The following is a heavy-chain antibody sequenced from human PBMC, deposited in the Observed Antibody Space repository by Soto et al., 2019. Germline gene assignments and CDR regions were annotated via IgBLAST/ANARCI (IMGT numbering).Heavy chain of an antibody. CDR3: AKGTLVRGYEVFDI. CDR1: GFNFSTYG. D-gene: IGHD3-10*01. V-gene: IGHV3-30*18. CDR2: ISYDGSKK. Sequence: QVQLVESGGGVVQPGRSLRLSCAASGFNFSTYGMDWVRQAPGKGLEWVAVISYDGSKKYYIDSVKGRFTISRDNSKNTLFLQMNSLRAEDTAVYYCAKGTLVRGYEVFDIWGQGTMVTVSS. J-gene: IGHJ3*02.